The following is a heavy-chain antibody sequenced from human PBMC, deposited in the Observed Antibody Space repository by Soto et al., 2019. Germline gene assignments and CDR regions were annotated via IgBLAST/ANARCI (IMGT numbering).Heavy chain of an antibody. V-gene: IGHV1-46*01. CDR3: ARAAEADNGGRQYV. Sequence: GASVKLSCKASGYTFTSYYMHWVRQAPGQGLEWMGMINPSGGSTTYTQKFQGRVTMTRDTSTSTVYMELSSLTSEDTAVYYCARAAEADNGGRQYVWGQGTTVTVSS. J-gene: IGHJ6*01. D-gene: IGHD6-13*01. CDR2: INPSGGST. CDR1: GYTFTSYY.